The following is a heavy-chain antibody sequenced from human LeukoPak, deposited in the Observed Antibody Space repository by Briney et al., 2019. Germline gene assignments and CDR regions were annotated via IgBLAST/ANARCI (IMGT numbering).Heavy chain of an antibody. CDR2: ISYSGNT. J-gene: IGHJ4*02. Sequence: KPSETLSLTCTVSGGSISSSSFYCGWIRQPPGKGLEWIGSISYSGNTYYNPSLKSRVTISVETSKNQFSLRLSSVTAVDTAVYYCVRLLLGELSLMDWGQGTLVTVSS. D-gene: IGHD3-16*02. CDR1: GGSISSSSFY. CDR3: VRLLLGELSLMD. V-gene: IGHV4-39*01.